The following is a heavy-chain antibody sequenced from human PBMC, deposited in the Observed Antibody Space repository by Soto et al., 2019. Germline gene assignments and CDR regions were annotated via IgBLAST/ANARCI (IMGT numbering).Heavy chain of an antibody. J-gene: IGHJ6*02. D-gene: IGHD2-2*01. CDR2: ISAYNGNT. CDR3: ARDSRRRLVDYGMDV. Sequence: QVQLVQSGAEVKKPGASVKVSCKASGYTFTSYGISWVRQAPGQGLEWMGWISAYNGNTNYAQKLQGRVTMTTDTSTSTAYRELRSLRSDDTAVYYCARDSRRRLVDYGMDVWGQGTTVTVSS. CDR1: GYTFTSYG. V-gene: IGHV1-18*01.